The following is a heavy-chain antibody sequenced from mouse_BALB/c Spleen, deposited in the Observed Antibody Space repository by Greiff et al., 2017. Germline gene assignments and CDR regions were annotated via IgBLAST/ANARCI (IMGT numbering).Heavy chain of an antibody. V-gene: IGHV1S81*02. D-gene: IGHD4-1*01. CDR2: INPSNGRT. CDR1: GYTFTSYW. Sequence: VQLQQPGAELVKPGASVKLSCKASGYTFTSYWMHWVKQRPGQGLEWIGEINPSNGRTNYNEKFKSKATLTVDKSSSTAYMQLSSLTSEDSAVYYCARLRTGDDWGQGTTLTVSS. J-gene: IGHJ2*01. CDR3: ARLRTGDD.